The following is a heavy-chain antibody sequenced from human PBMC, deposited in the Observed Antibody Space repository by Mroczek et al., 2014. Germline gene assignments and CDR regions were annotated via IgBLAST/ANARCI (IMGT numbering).Heavy chain of an antibody. CDR2: IWYDGSNK. Sequence: GGVVXPGRSLRLSCAASGFTFSSYGMHWVRQAPGKGLEWVAVIWYDGSNKYYADSVKGRFTISRDNSKNTLYLQMNSLRAEDTAVYYCARVSQSSSWYSGYYYMDVWGKGPRSPSP. J-gene: IGHJ6*03. CDR1: GFTFSSYG. D-gene: IGHD6-13*01. V-gene: IGHV3-33*01. CDR3: ARVSQSSSWYSGYYYMDV.